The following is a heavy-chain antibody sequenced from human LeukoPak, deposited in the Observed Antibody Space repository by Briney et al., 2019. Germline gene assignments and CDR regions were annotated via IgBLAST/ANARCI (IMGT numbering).Heavy chain of an antibody. CDR3: ASPGSSSWYSFDY. V-gene: IGHV4-34*01. Sequence: PSETLSLTCAVYGGTFSGYYWSWIRQPPGKGLEWIGEINHSGSTNYNPSLKSRVTISVDTSKNQFSLKLSSVTAADTAVYYCASPGSSSWYSFDYWGQGTLVTVSS. CDR1: GGTFSGYY. D-gene: IGHD6-13*01. J-gene: IGHJ4*02. CDR2: INHSGST.